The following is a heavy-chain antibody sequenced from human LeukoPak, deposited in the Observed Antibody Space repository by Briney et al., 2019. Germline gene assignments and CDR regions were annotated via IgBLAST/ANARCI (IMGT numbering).Heavy chain of an antibody. V-gene: IGHV3-23*01. CDR3: AKNGDRGAYCTGGTCYPYFYYYMDV. Sequence: GGSLRLSCAASGFTFSNFGMSWVRQAPGKGLEWVSAISGSGGSTYYADSVKGRFTISRDNSKNTRYLQMNSLRAEDTAIYYCAKNGDRGAYCTGGTCYPYFYYYMDVWGKGTTVTI. CDR2: ISGSGGST. CDR1: GFTFSNFG. D-gene: IGHD2-15*01. J-gene: IGHJ6*03.